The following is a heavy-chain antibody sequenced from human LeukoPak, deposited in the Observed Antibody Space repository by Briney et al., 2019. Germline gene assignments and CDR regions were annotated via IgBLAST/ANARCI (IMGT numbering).Heavy chain of an antibody. CDR2: IYYSGST. CDR1: GGSISSYY. CDR3: ARCPDHGMVDY. J-gene: IGHJ4*02. Sequence: SETLSLTCTVSGGSISSYYWSWIRQPPGKGLEWIGYIYYSGSTNYNPSLKSRVTISVDTSKNQFSLKLSSVTAADTAVYYCARCPDHGMVDYWGQGTLVTVSS. D-gene: IGHD1-14*01. V-gene: IGHV4-59*01.